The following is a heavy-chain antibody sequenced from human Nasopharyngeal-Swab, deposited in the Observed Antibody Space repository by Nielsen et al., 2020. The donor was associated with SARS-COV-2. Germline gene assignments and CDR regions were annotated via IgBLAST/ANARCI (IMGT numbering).Heavy chain of an antibody. D-gene: IGHD6-13*01. Sequence: WIRQPPGKGLEWVANIKQDGSEKYYVDSVKGRFTISRDNAKNSLYLQMNSLRAEDTAVYYCASVHSSNWYFDYWGQGTLVTVSS. J-gene: IGHJ4*02. V-gene: IGHV3-7*01. CDR3: ASVHSSNWYFDY. CDR2: IKQDGSEK.